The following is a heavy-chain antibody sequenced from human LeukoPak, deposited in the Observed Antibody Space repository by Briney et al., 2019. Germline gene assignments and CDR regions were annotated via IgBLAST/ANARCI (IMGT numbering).Heavy chain of an antibody. Sequence: PGGSLRPSCAASGFTFSSYSMNWLRQAPGKGLEWVSYISSSSSTIYYADSVKGRFTISRDNAKNSLYLQMNSLRAEDTAVFYCATMISSGAFDIWGQGTMVTVSS. V-gene: IGHV3-48*01. D-gene: IGHD3-22*01. CDR1: GFTFSSYS. CDR3: ATMISSGAFDI. CDR2: ISSSSSTI. J-gene: IGHJ3*02.